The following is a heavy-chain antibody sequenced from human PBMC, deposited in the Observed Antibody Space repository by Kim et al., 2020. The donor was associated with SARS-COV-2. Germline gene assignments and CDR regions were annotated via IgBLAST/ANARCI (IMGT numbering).Heavy chain of an antibody. Sequence: GGSLRLSCAASGFTFSNDWVNWVRQAPGKGPEWIGRSKRTSDGGSSDYAAPVKGRFTISRDDSENTLYLQMNSMKSEDIAVYYCPTDPDVEGRECLRFWGDGALCSLSP. CDR1: GFTFSNDW. CDR3: PTDPDVEGRECLRF. D-gene: IGHD3-10*01. CDR2: SKRTSDGGSS. J-gene: IGHJ4*01. V-gene: IGHV3-15*01.